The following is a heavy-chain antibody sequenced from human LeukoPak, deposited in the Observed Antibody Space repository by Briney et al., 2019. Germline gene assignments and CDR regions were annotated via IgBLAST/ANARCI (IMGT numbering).Heavy chain of an antibody. CDR3: ARVNLSYYDILTGYYRTHAFDI. J-gene: IGHJ3*02. CDR2: IYYSGST. CDR1: GGSISSYY. D-gene: IGHD3-9*01. V-gene: IGHV4-59*01. Sequence: PSETLSLTCTVSGGSISSYYWSWIRQPPGKGLEWIGYIYYSGSTNYNPSLKSRVTISVDTSKNQFSLKLSSVTAADMAVYYCARVNLSYYDILTGYYRTHAFDIWGQGTMVTVSS.